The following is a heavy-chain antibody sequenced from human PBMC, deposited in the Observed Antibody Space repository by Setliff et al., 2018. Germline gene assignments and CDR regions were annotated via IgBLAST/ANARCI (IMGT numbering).Heavy chain of an antibody. D-gene: IGHD2-15*01. CDR2: INAANDNT. CDR3: ASAEVVVAP. CDR1: GYTFTSYG. V-gene: IGHV1-18*01. J-gene: IGHJ4*02. Sequence: ASVKVSCKASGYTFTSYGISWVRQAPGQGLEWMGWINAANDNTKYPQKFQGRVTITRDTSASTVYMELSSLRYEDTAVYYCASAEVVVAPWGQGTLVTVSS.